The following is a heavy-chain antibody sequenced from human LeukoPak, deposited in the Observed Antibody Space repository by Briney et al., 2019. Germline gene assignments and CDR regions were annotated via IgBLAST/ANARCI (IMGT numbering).Heavy chain of an antibody. V-gene: IGHV4-39*07. J-gene: IGHJ4*02. Sequence: SETLSLTCTVSGGSISSSSYYWGWIRQPPGKGLEWIGSIYYSGSTYYNPSLKSRVTISVDTSKNQFSLKLSSVTAADTAVYYCAREVGATIALFDYWGQGTLVTVSS. D-gene: IGHD1-26*01. CDR3: AREVGATIALFDY. CDR1: GGSISSSSYY. CDR2: IYYSGST.